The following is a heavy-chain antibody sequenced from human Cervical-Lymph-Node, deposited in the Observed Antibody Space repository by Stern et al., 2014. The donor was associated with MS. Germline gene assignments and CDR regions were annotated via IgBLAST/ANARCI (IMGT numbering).Heavy chain of an antibody. CDR3: ARATNLYFDY. CDR1: GYTFTNYY. V-gene: IGHV1-46*01. J-gene: IGHJ4*02. Sequence: QVQLVQSGAEVKKPGASVRVSCKASGYTFTNYYMHWVRQAPGHGLEWMALINPDGRSPSYAQKFQGRVTITRDTSTSTVYMELSSLGSEDTAVYYCARATNLYFDYWGQGTLVTVSS. CDR2: INPDGRSP. D-gene: IGHD1-1*01.